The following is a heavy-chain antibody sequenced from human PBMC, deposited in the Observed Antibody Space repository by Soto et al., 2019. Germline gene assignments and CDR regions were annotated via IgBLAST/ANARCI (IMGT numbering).Heavy chain of an antibody. CDR3: ARGKGRFTGYFDY. D-gene: IGHD1-1*01. J-gene: IGHJ4*02. CDR1: GYTFTSYA. V-gene: IGHV1-3*01. CDR2: INAGNGNT. Sequence: QVPLVQSGAEVKKPGASVKVSCKASGYTFTSYAMHWVRQAPGQRLEWMGWINAGNGNTKYSQKFQGRVTITRDTSASTAYIELSSLRSEDTAVYYCARGKGRFTGYFDYWGQGTLVTVSS.